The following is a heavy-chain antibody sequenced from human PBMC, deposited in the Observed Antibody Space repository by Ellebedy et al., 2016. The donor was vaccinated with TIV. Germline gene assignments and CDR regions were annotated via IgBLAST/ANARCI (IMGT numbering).Heavy chain of an antibody. J-gene: IGHJ4*02. CDR2: ISWNSGSI. Sequence: SLKISXAASGFTFDDYAMHWVRQAPGKGLEWVSGISWNSGSIGYADSVKGRFTISRDNAKNSLYLQMNSLRTEDTALYYCAKDRLAWLVLYYFDYWGQGTLVTVSS. CDR3: AKDRLAWLVLYYFDY. D-gene: IGHD6-19*01. CDR1: GFTFDDYA. V-gene: IGHV3-9*01.